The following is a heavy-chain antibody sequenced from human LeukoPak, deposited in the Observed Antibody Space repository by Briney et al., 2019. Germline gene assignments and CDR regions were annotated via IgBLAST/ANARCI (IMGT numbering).Heavy chain of an antibody. CDR1: GGSISSYY. CDR3: ARQNLYDSSGYYYGNYYYGMDV. J-gene: IGHJ6*02. V-gene: IGHV4-4*07. Sequence: SETLSLTCTVSGGSISSYYWSWIRQPAGKGLEWIGRIYTSGSTNYNPSLKSRVTMSVDTSKNQFSLKLSSVTAADTAVYYCARQNLYDSSGYYYGNYYYGMDVWGQGTTVTVSS. D-gene: IGHD3-22*01. CDR2: IYTSGST.